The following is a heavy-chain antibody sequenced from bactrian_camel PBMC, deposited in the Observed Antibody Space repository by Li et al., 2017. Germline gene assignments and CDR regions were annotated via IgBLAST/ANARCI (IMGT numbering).Heavy chain of an antibody. D-gene: IGHD5*01. J-gene: IGHJ6*01. Sequence: HVQLVESGGDLVQPGGSLRLSCAASGFTFSSTYMRWVRQAPGKTLEWVSIINSDGSNTYYADSVKGRFTISRDNAKNMVYLQMNSLKSEDTALYYCATDYGLGVFGYWGQGTQVTVS. CDR3: ATDYGLGVFGY. V-gene: IGHV3-2*01. CDR1: GFTFSSTY. CDR2: INSDGSNT.